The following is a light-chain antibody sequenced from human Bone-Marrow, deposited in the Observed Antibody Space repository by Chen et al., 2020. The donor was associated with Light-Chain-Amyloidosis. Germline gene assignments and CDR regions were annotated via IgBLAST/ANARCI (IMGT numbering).Light chain of an antibody. J-gene: IGKJ4*01. Sequence: ELVLTQAPGTLSLSPGEGANLSCRASQTISSNYLTWYQQKFGQATRLLIYGSSSRATGIPDRFTGSGSGTDFTLTINRLEPEDFAMYYCQQYGTSPLTFGGGTKVENK. CDR1: QTISSNY. CDR2: GSS. CDR3: QQYGTSPLT. V-gene: IGKV3-20*01.